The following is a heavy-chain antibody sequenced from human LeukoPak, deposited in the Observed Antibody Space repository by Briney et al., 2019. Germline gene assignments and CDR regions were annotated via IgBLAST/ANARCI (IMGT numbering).Heavy chain of an antibody. Sequence: ASVKVSCKVSGYTLTELSMHWVRQAPGKGLEWMGGFDPEDGETIYAQKFQGRVAMTEDTSTDTAYMELSSLRSEDTAVYYCATVADTAMVADAFDIWGQGTMVTVSS. D-gene: IGHD5-18*01. CDR2: FDPEDGET. CDR3: ATVADTAMVADAFDI. V-gene: IGHV1-24*01. CDR1: GYTLTELS. J-gene: IGHJ3*02.